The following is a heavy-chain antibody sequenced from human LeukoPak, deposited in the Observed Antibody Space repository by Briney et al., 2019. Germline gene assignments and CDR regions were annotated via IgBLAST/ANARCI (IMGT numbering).Heavy chain of an antibody. Sequence: GGFLRLSCAASGFTVSGNYMSWVRQPPGKGLEWVSLLYSGGSTYYADSVKGRFSISRGNSKNTLYLQMNSLRAEDTAVYYCASRDKGYYYGMDVWGQGTTVTVSS. V-gene: IGHV3-66*01. D-gene: IGHD5-24*01. CDR1: GFTVSGNY. CDR3: ASRDKGYYYGMDV. J-gene: IGHJ6*02. CDR2: LYSGGST.